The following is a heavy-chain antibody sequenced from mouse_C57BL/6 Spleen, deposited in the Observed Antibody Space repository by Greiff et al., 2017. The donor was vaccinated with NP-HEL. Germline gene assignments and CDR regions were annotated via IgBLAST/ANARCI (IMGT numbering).Heavy chain of an antibody. J-gene: IGHJ3*01. CDR3: GRSSLSGAWFAY. V-gene: IGHV1-64*01. CDR2: IHPNSGST. CDR1: GYTFTSYW. D-gene: IGHD1-3*01. Sequence: QVQLQQPGAELVKPGASVKLSCKASGYTFTSYWMHWVKQRPGQGLEWIGMIHPNSGSTNYNEKFKSKATLTVDKSSSTAYMQLSSLTSEDSAVSYCGRSSLSGAWFAYWGQGTLVSVSA.